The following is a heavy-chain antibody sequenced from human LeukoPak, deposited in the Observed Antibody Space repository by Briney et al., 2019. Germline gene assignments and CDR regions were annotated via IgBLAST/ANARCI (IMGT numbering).Heavy chain of an antibody. CDR3: ARLRVRKMIVMSPDY. CDR1: GYTFTSYG. V-gene: IGHV1-18*01. J-gene: IGHJ4*02. D-gene: IGHD3-22*01. CDR2: ISAYNGNT. Sequence: GASVKVSCKASGYTFTSYGISWVRQAPGQGLEWMGWISAYNGNTNYAQKLQGRVTMTTDTSTSTAYMELRSLRSDDTAVYYCARLRVRKMIVMSPDYWGQGTLVTVSS.